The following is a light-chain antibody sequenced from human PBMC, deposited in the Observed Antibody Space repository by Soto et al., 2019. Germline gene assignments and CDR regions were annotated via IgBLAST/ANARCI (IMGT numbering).Light chain of an antibody. CDR3: QQYNYWPPYT. J-gene: IGKJ2*01. Sequence: EIVMTQSPATLSVSPGERATLSCRASQSVSSKLAWYQQKPGQAPRLLIYDASTSATGIPARFSGSGSGTDFTLTISSLQSEDFAVYFCQQYNYWPPYTFGQGTQLEIK. CDR2: DAS. V-gene: IGKV3-15*01. CDR1: QSVSSK.